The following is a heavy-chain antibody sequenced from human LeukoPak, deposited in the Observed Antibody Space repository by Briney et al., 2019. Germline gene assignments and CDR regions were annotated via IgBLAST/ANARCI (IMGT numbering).Heavy chain of an antibody. CDR3: ARSGRYFDWFPLDY. CDR1: GGSFSGYY. D-gene: IGHD3-9*01. CDR2: INHSGST. V-gene: IGHV4-34*01. J-gene: IGHJ4*02. Sequence: SETLSLTCAVYGGSFSGYYWSWIRQPPGKGLEWIGEINHSGSTNYNPSLKSRVTISVDTSKNQSSLKLSSVTAADTAVYYCARSGRYFDWFPLDYWGQGTLVTVSS.